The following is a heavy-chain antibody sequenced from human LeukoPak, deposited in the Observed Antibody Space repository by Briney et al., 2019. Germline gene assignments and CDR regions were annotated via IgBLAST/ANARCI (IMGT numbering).Heavy chain of an antibody. V-gene: IGHV1-69*06. Sequence: SVKVSCKASGGTFSSYAISWVRQAPGQGLEWMGGIIPIFGTANYAQKFQGRVTITADKSTSTAYMELSSLKSEDTAVYYCARGKYYYGSGIYYGSTDAFDIWAQGKMVTVSS. CDR1: GGTFSSYA. CDR3: ARGKYYYGSGIYYGSTDAFDI. CDR2: IIPIFGTA. D-gene: IGHD3-10*01. J-gene: IGHJ3*02.